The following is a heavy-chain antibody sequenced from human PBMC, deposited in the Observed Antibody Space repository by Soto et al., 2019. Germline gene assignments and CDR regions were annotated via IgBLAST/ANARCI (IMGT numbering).Heavy chain of an antibody. V-gene: IGHV1-18*01. CDR1: GYTFTSYG. D-gene: IGHD1-1*01. CDR3: ARGRYGDY. J-gene: IGHJ4*02. Sequence: QVHLVQSGAEVKKPGASVKVSCKGSGYTFTSYGITWVRQAPGQGLEWMGWISAHNGNPDYAQKLQGRVTVTRDTSTSTAYIELRSLRSDDTAVYYCARGRYGDYWGQGALVTVSS. CDR2: ISAHNGNP.